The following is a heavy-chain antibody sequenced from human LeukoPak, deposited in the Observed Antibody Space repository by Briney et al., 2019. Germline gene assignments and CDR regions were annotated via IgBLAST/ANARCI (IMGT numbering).Heavy chain of an antibody. V-gene: IGHV1-2*02. D-gene: IGHD6-13*01. CDR2: INPNSGGT. J-gene: IGHJ3*02. CDR1: GYTFTGYY. CDR3: ARDTAAATDAFDI. Sequence: ASVKVPCKASGYTFTGYYMHWVRQAPGQGLEWMGWINPNSGGTNYAQKFQGRVTMTRDTSISTAYMELSRLRSDDTAVYYCARDTAAATDAFDIWGQGTMVTVSS.